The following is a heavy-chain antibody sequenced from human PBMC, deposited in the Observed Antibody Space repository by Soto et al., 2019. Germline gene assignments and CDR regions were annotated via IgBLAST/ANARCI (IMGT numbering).Heavy chain of an antibody. CDR3: ARMGDVPYYYYGMDV. V-gene: IGHV1-18*01. Sequence: QVQLVQSGAEVKKPGASVKVSCKASGYIFTSYGVSWVRQATGQGLEWLGWINGYNGNTNYGQNFQGRVTMTTDTSTSTAYMELRSLRSDDTAVYYCARMGDVPYYYYGMDVWGQGTTVIVSS. CDR1: GYIFTSYG. J-gene: IGHJ6*02. CDR2: INGYNGNT. D-gene: IGHD3-16*01.